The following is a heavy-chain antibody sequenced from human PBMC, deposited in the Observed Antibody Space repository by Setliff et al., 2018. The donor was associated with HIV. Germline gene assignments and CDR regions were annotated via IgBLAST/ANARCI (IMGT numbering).Heavy chain of an antibody. V-gene: IGHV4-39*01. D-gene: IGHD4-17*01. CDR3: GRPHGGGGGGAWFDS. J-gene: IGHJ5*01. CDR2: IHNGRTL. Sequence: SETLSLTCTVSGGSITGGNYYWGWIRQPPGRGLEWIGNIHNGRTLYSNPSLTSRLTISVDTSKNQVSLMLRSATAADTAVYHCGRPHGGGGGGAWFDSWGQGTLVTVS. CDR1: GGSITGGNYY.